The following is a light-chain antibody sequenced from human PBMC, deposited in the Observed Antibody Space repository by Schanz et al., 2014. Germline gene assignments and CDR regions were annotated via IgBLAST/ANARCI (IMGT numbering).Light chain of an antibody. CDR2: DVT. Sequence: QSALTQPPSASGSPGQSVTISCTGTSRDIGKYNYVSWYQQHPGKAPKLLIYDVTERPSGVPDRFSGSKSGTSASLTITGLQAEDGADYYCQSYDTRLGGVLFGGGTKLTVL. J-gene: IGLJ2*01. CDR1: SRDIGKYNY. V-gene: IGLV2-8*01. CDR3: QSYDTRLGGVL.